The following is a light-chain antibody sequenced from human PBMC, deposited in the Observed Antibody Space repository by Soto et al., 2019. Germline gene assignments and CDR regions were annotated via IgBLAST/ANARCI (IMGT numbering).Light chain of an antibody. J-gene: IGLJ2*01. CDR3: CSYAGSSTHVV. Sequence: QSVLTQPASVSGSPGQSITISCTGTSSDVGSYNLVSWCQQHPGKAPKLMIYEGSKRPSGVSNRFSGSKSGNTASLTISGLQAEDEADYYCCSYAGSSTHVVFGGGTKVTVL. V-gene: IGLV2-23*01. CDR1: SSDVGSYNL. CDR2: EGS.